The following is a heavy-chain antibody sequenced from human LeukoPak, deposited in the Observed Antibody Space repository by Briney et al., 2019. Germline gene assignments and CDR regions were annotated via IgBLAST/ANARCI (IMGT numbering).Heavy chain of an antibody. D-gene: IGHD4-17*01. V-gene: IGHV5-51*01. CDR1: GYKFTNYW. Sequence: GESLKISCKASGYKFTNYWIGWVRQMPGKGLEWMTIIYPGDSETRYSPSFQGQVTISADKSVGTMYLQWSSLKASDTAMYYCARALRTGQGDYVPVLWGQGTLVIVSS. CDR3: ARALRTGQGDYVPVL. J-gene: IGHJ4*02. CDR2: IYPGDSET.